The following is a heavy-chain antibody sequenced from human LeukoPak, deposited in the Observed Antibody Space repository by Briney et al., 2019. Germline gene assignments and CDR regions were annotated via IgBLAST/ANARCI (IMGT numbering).Heavy chain of an antibody. D-gene: IGHD3-10*01. Sequence: ASVEVSCKASGYTFTSYGMSWVRQAPGQGLEWMGSISAYNGNTNYAQKVQGRVTMTTDTSTSTAYMELRSLRSDDTAVHYCARDGPYYGSGRGSAFDIWGQGTMVTVSS. V-gene: IGHV1-18*01. CDR2: ISAYNGNT. J-gene: IGHJ3*02. CDR3: ARDGPYYGSGRGSAFDI. CDR1: GYTFTSYG.